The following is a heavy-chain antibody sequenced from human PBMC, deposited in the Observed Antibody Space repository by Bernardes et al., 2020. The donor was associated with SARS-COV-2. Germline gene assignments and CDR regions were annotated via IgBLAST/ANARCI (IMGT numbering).Heavy chain of an antibody. V-gene: IGHV3-48*01. CDR1: GFAFNSYS. CDR3: ARREGVTGTISFFDY. D-gene: IGHD6-19*01. CDR2: ISGTSITT. J-gene: IGHJ4*02. Sequence: GGSLRLSCAASGFAFNSYSLSWVRQAPGKGLEWLSYISGTSITTYYADSVKGRFTVSRDNDKNTMYLQMNSLRPEDTAVYYCARREGVTGTISFFDYWGQGTLGTVPS.